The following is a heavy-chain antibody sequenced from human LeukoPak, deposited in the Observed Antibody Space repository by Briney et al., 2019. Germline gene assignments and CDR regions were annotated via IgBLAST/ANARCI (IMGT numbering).Heavy chain of an antibody. CDR2: INSDGRRT. CDR3: ARQGYCSGGSCSGLYNWFDP. J-gene: IGHJ5*02. D-gene: IGHD2-15*01. V-gene: IGHV3-74*01. Sequence: GRSLRLSCAASGFTFSSYWTHWVRQAPGEGLVWVSRINSDGRRTIYADSVEGRFTISRHNATNTLYRQMNSLRAEDTAVYYCARQGYCSGGSCSGLYNWFDPWGQGTLVSVSS. CDR1: GFTFSSYW.